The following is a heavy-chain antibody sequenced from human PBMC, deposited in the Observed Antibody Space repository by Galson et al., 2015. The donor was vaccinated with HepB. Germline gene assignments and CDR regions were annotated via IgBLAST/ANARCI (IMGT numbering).Heavy chain of an antibody. CDR2: INSDGSII. V-gene: IGHV3-74*01. J-gene: IGHJ4*02. CDR1: GFTFSTSW. D-gene: IGHD4-17*01. CDR3: TTAVTTWWGDY. Sequence: SLRLSCAASGFTFSTSWMFWVRQAPGKGLVWVSRINSDGSIINYADSVKGRFTISRDNAKSTLFLQMNSLRAEDTAVYYCTTAVTTWWGDYWGQGTLVTVSP.